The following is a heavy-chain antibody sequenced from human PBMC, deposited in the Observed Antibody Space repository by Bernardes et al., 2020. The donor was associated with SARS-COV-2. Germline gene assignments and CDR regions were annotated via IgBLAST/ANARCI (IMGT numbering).Heavy chain of an antibody. J-gene: IGHJ6*02. V-gene: IGHV3-23*01. D-gene: IGHD3-22*01. CDR1: GFPFYYSF. CDR2: ISGRGGTP. Sequence: GGSLRLSCEGSGFPFYYSFMIWVRKAPGKGLEWVSGISGRGGTPFYADSVKGRFTVSRDNFKNMLYLQLNSLRAEDTAVYYCAKDSVDGGSGYYYGDYCGVDVWGQGTTVTGS. CDR3: AKDSVDGGSGYYYGDYCGVDV.